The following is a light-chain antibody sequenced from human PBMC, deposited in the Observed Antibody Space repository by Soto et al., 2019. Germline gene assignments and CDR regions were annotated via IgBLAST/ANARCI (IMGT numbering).Light chain of an antibody. Sequence: QSVLTQPASVSGSPGQSITISCTRTSSDVGSYNLVSWYQQHPGKAPKLMIYEGSKRPSGVSNRFSGSKSGNTASLTISGLQAEDASDYYCCSYAGSSTVFGGGTKLTVL. CDR3: CSYAGSSTV. J-gene: IGLJ2*01. V-gene: IGLV2-23*01. CDR2: EGS. CDR1: SSDVGSYNL.